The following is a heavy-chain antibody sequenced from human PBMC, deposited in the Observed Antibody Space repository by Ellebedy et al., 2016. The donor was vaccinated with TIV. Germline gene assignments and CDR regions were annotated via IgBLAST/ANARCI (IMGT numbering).Heavy chain of an antibody. V-gene: IGHV3-53*01. CDR1: GFTVSNNY. D-gene: IGHD2/OR15-2a*01. CDR2: IYSGGNT. J-gene: IGHJ4*02. CDR3: ARGVLSGY. Sequence: PGGSLRLSCAASGFTVSNNYMSWVRQAPGKGLEWVSVIYSGGNTFYAESVKGRFTISRDNSKNTVYLQMNSLRAEDTAVYYCARGVLSGYWGQGTLVTVSS.